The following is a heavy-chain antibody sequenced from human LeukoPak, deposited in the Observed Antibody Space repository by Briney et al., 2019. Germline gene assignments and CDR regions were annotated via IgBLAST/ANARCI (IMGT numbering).Heavy chain of an antibody. CDR2: INPNSGGT. Sequence: GASVKVSCKASGYTFTGYYMHWVRQAPGRGLEWMGRINPNSGGTNYAQKFQGRVTMTRDTSISTAYMELSRLRSDDTAVYYCARSSGSYKYGMDVWGQGTTVTVSS. V-gene: IGHV1-2*06. J-gene: IGHJ6*02. D-gene: IGHD6-19*01. CDR3: ARSSGSYKYGMDV. CDR1: GYTFTGYY.